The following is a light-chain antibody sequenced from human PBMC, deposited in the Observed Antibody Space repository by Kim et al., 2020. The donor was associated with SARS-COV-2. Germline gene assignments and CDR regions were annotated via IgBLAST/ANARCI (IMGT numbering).Light chain of an antibody. J-gene: IGKJ2*03. V-gene: IGKV4-1*01. CDR3: QQYYSTPPS. CDR2: WAS. CDR1: QTVLYNSNNKNY. Sequence: RATLNRKSSQTVLYNSNNKNYLAWYQQKPGQAPKLLIYWASIRESGVSDRFSGSGSETDFTLTISSLQAEDVAVYSCQQYYSTPPSFGQGTKLEI.